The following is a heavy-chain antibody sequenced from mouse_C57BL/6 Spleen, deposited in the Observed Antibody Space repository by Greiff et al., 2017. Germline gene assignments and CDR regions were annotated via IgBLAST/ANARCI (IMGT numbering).Heavy chain of an antibody. V-gene: IGHV1-55*01. D-gene: IGHD2-1*01. CDR3: ARRSRNYDAMDY. J-gene: IGHJ4*01. CDR2: IYPGSGST. Sequence: VQLQQPGAELVKPGASVKMSCKASGYTFTSYWITWVKQRPGQGLEWIGDIYPGSGSTNYNEKFKSKATLTVDTSSSTADMQLSSLTSEDSAVYYCARRSRNYDAMDYWGQGTSVTVSS. CDR1: GYTFTSYW.